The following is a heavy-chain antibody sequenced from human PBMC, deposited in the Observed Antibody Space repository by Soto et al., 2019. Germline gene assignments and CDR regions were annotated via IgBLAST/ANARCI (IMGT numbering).Heavy chain of an antibody. V-gene: IGHV4-39*01. CDR1: GGSISSSSYY. Sequence: QLQLQESGPGLVKPSETLSLTCTVSGGSISSSSYYWGWIRQPPGKGLEWIGSIYYSGSTYYNPSLKCRVSISVVTSKNQFSLMLRSVTAAYTSVYYCASYYDILTGFFFEDVWGKGTTVTVSS. CDR2: IYYSGST. J-gene: IGHJ6*04. D-gene: IGHD3-9*01. CDR3: ASYYDILTGFFFEDV.